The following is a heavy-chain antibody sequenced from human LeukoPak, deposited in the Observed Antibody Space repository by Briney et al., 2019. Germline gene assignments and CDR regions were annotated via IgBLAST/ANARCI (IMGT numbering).Heavy chain of an antibody. V-gene: IGHV1-69*04. CDR2: IIPILGIA. CDR3: ARSHSALLYYFDY. J-gene: IGHJ4*02. D-gene: IGHD2-15*01. CDR1: GYTFTTYD. Sequence: SVKVSCKASGYTFTTYDISWVRQAPGQGLEWMGRIIPILGIANYAQKFQGRVTITADKSTSTAYMELSSLRSEDTAVYYCARSHSALLYYFDYWGQGTLVTVSS.